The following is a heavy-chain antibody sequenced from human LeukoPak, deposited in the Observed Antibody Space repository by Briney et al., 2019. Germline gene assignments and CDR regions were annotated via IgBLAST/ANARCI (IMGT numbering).Heavy chain of an antibody. CDR1: VLTFRIHW. D-gene: IGHD6-13*01. V-gene: IGHV3-74*01. J-gene: IGHJ6*03. Sequence: SLRLSCAASVLTFRIHWTHWVPQPPAKGLVWVSRINSDGSSTSYADSLKGRFTIPRDNAKNTLYLQMNSLRAEDTAVYYCARVGSHSSSWLRNYYYYMDLWGKGTTVTVSS. CDR2: INSDGSST. CDR3: ARVGSHSSSWLRNYYYYMDL.